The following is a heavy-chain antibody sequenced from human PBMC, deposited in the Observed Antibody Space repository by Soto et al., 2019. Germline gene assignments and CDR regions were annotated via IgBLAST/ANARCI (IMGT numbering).Heavy chain of an antibody. CDR1: GGSVTSGSYY. V-gene: IGHV4-61*01. D-gene: IGHD6-19*01. CDR2: IYYSGST. CDR3: ARDQGIAVAVFDY. J-gene: IGHJ4*02. Sequence: SETLSLTCTVSGGSVTSGSYYWSWIRQPPGKGLEWIGYIYYSGSTNYNPSLKGRVTISVDTSKNQISLKLSSVTAADTAVYYCARDQGIAVAVFDYWGQGTLVTVSS.